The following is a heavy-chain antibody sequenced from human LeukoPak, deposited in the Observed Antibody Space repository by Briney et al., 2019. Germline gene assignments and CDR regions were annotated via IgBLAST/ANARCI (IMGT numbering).Heavy chain of an antibody. CDR2: ISSNGAYI. D-gene: IGHD6-6*01. CDR3: ASEQLSDAFDI. V-gene: IGHV3-21*01. Sequence: GGSLRLSCAASGFTFSRYTINWVRQAPGKGLEWVSSISSNGAYIYYADSVKGRFTISRDNAKNSLYLQMNSLRAEDTAVYYCASEQLSDAFDIWGQGTMVTVSS. CDR1: GFTFSRYT. J-gene: IGHJ3*02.